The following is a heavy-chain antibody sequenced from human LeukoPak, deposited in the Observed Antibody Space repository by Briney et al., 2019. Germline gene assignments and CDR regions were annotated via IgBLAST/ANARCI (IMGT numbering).Heavy chain of an antibody. CDR1: VGSISSDY. Sequence: SQTLSLTCTVSVGSISSDYLSSGGQSPGQGVGWIGYIYDSGSTNYNPSLKTRVTISVDTSKNQFSLKLSSVTAADTAVYYCARLYGYYYYYMDGGGKGITVTAS. V-gene: IGHV4-59*12. D-gene: IGHD2/OR15-2a*01. CDR3: ARLYGYYYYYMDG. CDR2: IYDSGST. J-gene: IGHJ6*03.